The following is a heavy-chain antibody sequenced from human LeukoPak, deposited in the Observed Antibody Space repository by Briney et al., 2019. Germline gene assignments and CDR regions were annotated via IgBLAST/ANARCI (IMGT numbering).Heavy chain of an antibody. Sequence: PSETLSLTYTVSGGSISSSSYYWGWIRQPPGKGLEWIGSIYYSGSTYYNPSLKSRVTISVDTSKNQFSLKLSSVTAADTAVYYCARQRRGVVPARLDYWGQGTLVTVSS. CDR2: IYYSGST. CDR1: GGSISSSSYY. CDR3: ARQRRGVVPARLDY. D-gene: IGHD2-2*01. V-gene: IGHV4-39*01. J-gene: IGHJ4*02.